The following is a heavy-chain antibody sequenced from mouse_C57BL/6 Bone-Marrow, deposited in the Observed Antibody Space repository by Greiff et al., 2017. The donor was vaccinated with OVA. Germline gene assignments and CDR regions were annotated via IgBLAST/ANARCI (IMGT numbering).Heavy chain of an antibody. CDR2: IDPETGGT. V-gene: IGHV1-15*01. Sequence: VQLQQSGAELVRPGASVTLSCKASGYTFTDYEMHWVKQTPVHGLEWIGAIDPETGGTAYNQKFKGKAILTADKSSSTAYMELRSLTSEDSAVYYCTRHGITTVGYYFDYWGQGTTLTVSS. CDR1: GYTFTDYE. J-gene: IGHJ2*01. CDR3: TRHGITTVGYYFDY. D-gene: IGHD1-1*01.